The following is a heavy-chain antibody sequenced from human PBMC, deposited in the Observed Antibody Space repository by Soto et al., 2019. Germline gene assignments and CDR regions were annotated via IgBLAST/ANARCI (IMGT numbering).Heavy chain of an antibody. J-gene: IGHJ5*02. CDR1: GYTFTDYY. CDR3: ARNGRARDCSGGSCSFRSSWSDP. Sequence: ASVKVSCKASGYTFTDYYIHWVRQAPGQGLEWMGWINPNSGGANFAQKFQDRVSLTRDTSTNTAYMQLRSLISDDTAVYYCARNGRARDCSGGSCSFRSSWSDPWGKGTLVTAPQ. V-gene: IGHV1-2*02. D-gene: IGHD2-15*01. CDR2: INPNSGGA.